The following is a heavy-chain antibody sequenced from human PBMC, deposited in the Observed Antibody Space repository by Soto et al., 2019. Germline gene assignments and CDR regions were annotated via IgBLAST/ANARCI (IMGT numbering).Heavy chain of an antibody. V-gene: IGHV4-39*01. CDR1: GGSISSSTSY. CDR2: IYDGGTS. D-gene: IGHD1-26*01. Sequence: QLQLQESGPGLVKPSETLSLTCTVSGGSISSSTSYWGWVRQPPGKGLEWIASIYDGGTSHYHPCLSSRVTITVGTSKCDLSLRLSSVTTAATAVYYCASHSSGSPRPGFDYWGQGPLVTVSS. CDR3: ASHSSGSPRPGFDY. J-gene: IGHJ4*02.